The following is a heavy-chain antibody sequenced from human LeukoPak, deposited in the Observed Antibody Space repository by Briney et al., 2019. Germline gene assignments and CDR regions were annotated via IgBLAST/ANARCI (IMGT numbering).Heavy chain of an antibody. J-gene: IGHJ6*03. D-gene: IGHD5-18*01. CDR1: GGSISSGSYY. Sequence: PSQTLSLTCTVSGGSISSGSYYWSWIRQPAGKGREWIGRIYTSGSTNYNPSLKSRVTISVDTSKNQFSLKLSSVTAADTAVYYCARVGGYSYGYYYYYYMDVWGKGTTVTVSS. CDR3: ARVGGYSYGYYYYYYMDV. V-gene: IGHV4-61*02. CDR2: IYTSGST.